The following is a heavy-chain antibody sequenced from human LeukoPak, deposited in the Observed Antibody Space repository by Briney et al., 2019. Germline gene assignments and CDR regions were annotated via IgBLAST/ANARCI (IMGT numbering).Heavy chain of an antibody. J-gene: IGHJ4*02. D-gene: IGHD6-13*01. CDR3: ASTWHSSSWYLPSR. CDR2: IYYSGST. CDR1: GGSISSYY. V-gene: IGHV4-59*01. Sequence: PSETLSLTCTVSGGSISSYYWSWIRQPPGKGLEWIGYIYYSGSTNYNPSLKSRVTISVDTSKNQFSLKLSSATAADTAVYYCASTWHSSSWYLPSRWGQGTLVTVSS.